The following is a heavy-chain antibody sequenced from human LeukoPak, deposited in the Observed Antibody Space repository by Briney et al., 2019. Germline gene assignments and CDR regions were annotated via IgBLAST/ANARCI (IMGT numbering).Heavy chain of an antibody. CDR1: GFTFDNYA. J-gene: IGHJ4*02. Sequence: GSSLRLSRAAYGFTFDNYAMHWVRQAPGKGLNWVSGISWNSGSIGYADSVKGRFTISRDNAKNSLYLQMNSLRAEDTALYYCAKDIWATWSLGPAADYWGQGTLVSVSS. V-gene: IGHV3-9*01. D-gene: IGHD1-1*01. CDR3: AKDIWATWSLGPAADY. CDR2: ISWNSGSI.